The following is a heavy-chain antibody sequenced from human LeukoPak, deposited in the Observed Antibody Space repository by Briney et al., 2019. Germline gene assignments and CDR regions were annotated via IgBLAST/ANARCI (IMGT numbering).Heavy chain of an antibody. Sequence: PGGSLRLSCAASGFTFSSYGMHWVRQAPGKGLEWVAFIRYDGSNKYYADSVKGRFTISRDNSKHTLYLQMNSLRAEDTAVYYCANAEYYYGSGSYYNVDYYYMDVWGKGTTVTISS. D-gene: IGHD3-10*01. CDR3: ANAEYYYGSGSYYNVDYYYMDV. J-gene: IGHJ6*03. CDR2: IRYDGSNK. CDR1: GFTFSSYG. V-gene: IGHV3-30*02.